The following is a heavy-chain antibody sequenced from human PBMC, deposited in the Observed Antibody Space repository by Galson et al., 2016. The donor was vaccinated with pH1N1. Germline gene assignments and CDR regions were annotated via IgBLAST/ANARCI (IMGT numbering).Heavy chain of an antibody. CDR3: ARRLYGDYVDYFDY. Sequence: SVKVSCKASGYTFTSYGISWVRQAPGQGLEWMGWISAYNGNTNYAQKLQGRVTMTTDTSTSTAYMELRSLRSDDTAAYYCARRLYGDYVDYFDYWGQGTLVTVSS. CDR1: GYTFTSYG. V-gene: IGHV1-18*01. D-gene: IGHD4-17*01. J-gene: IGHJ4*02. CDR2: ISAYNGNT.